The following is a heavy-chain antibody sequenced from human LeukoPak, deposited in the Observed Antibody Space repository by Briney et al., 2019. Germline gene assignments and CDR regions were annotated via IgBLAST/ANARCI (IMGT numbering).Heavy chain of an antibody. Sequence: ASVKVSCKASGYTFTSYDINWVRQATGQGLEWMGWMNPNSGNTGYAQKFQGRVTMTRNTSISTAYMELSSLRSEDTAVYYCARPIHYYGSGSYYKARYSFDYWGQGTLVTVSS. CDR3: ARPIHYYGSGSYYKARYSFDY. D-gene: IGHD3-10*01. J-gene: IGHJ4*02. V-gene: IGHV1-8*01. CDR1: GYTFTSYD. CDR2: MNPNSGNT.